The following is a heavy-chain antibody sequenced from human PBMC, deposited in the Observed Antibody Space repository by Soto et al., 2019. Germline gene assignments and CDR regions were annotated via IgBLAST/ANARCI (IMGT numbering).Heavy chain of an antibody. J-gene: IGHJ3*02. CDR3: ARESGYTSPDAFDI. Sequence: SVKVSCKASGYTFTSYGISWVRQAPGQGLEWMGGIIPIFGTANYAQKFQGRVTITADASTSTAYMELSSLRSEDTAVYYCARESGYTSPDAFDIWGQGTMVTVSS. D-gene: IGHD6-13*01. CDR1: GYTFTSYG. CDR2: IIPIFGTA. V-gene: IGHV1-69*13.